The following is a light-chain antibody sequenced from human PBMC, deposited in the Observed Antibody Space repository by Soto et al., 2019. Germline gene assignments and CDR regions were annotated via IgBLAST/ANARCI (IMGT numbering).Light chain of an antibody. CDR1: QSISSW. V-gene: IGKV1-5*01. Sequence: DIQVTQSPSTLSSSVGARVTITCRASQSISSWLAWYQQKPGKAPKLLIYDASSLESGVPSRFSGSGSGTEFTLTISSLQPDDFATYYCQQYNTYPWTFGQGTKVDIK. CDR2: DAS. J-gene: IGKJ1*01. CDR3: QQYNTYPWT.